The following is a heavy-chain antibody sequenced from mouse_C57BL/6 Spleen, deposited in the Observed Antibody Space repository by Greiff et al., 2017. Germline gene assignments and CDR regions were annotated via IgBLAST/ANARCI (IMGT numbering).Heavy chain of an antibody. J-gene: IGHJ3*01. Sequence: EVKLVESGPELVKPGASVKIPCKASGYTFTDYNMDWVKQSHGKSLEWIGDINPNNGGTIYNQKFKGKATLTVDKSSSTAYMELRSLTSEDTAVYYCARYGGYDGFAYWGQGTLVTVSA. D-gene: IGHD2-2*01. CDR3: ARYGGYDGFAY. V-gene: IGHV1-18*01. CDR2: INPNNGGT. CDR1: GYTFTDYN.